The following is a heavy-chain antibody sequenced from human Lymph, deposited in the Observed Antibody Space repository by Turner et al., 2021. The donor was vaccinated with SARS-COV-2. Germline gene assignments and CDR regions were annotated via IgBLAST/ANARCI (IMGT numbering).Heavy chain of an antibody. Sequence: QVQLVQSGAEVMNPGASVKVSCKASGYTFTSYYMHWVRQAPGQGLEWMGIINPSGDSTSYAQKYQGRVTMTRDTSTSTVYMELSSLRSEDTAVYYCARVGPGGFDYWGQGTPVTVSS. D-gene: IGHD2-15*01. V-gene: IGHV1-46*01. J-gene: IGHJ4*02. CDR1: GYTFTSYY. CDR2: INPSGDST. CDR3: ARVGPGGFDY.